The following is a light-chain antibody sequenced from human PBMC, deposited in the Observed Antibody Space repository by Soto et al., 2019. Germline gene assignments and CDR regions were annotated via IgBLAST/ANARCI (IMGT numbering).Light chain of an antibody. CDR2: GAS. CDR1: QSVSSNY. J-gene: IGKJ1*01. Sequence: EIVLTQSPGTLSLSPGERATLSCRASQSVSSNYLAWYQQKPGQAPRLLIYGASSRATGIPDRFSGSGSGXXXXXXXXRLXXXXXAXYYCQQYGSSSWTFGQGTKVEIK. V-gene: IGKV3-20*01. CDR3: QQYGSSSWT.